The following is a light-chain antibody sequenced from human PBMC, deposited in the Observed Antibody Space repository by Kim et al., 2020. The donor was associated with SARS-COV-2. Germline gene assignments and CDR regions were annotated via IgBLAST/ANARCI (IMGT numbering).Light chain of an antibody. CDR1: QSVGGNY. CDR3: QQYSSSPAT. V-gene: IGKV3-20*01. Sequence: PGERAALSCRASQSVGGNYLAWYQQKPGQAPRLLIYGASSRATGIPDRFSGSGSGTDFTLTITRLEPEDFAVYYCQQYSSSPATFGQGTKVDIK. J-gene: IGKJ1*01. CDR2: GAS.